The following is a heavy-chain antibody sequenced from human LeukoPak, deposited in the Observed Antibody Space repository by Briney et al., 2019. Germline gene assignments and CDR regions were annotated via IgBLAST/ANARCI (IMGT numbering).Heavy chain of an antibody. Sequence: PSETLSLTCTVSGGSISSGSYYWSWIRQPAGKGLEWIRRIYTSGSTNYNPSLKSRVTISVDTSKNQFSLKLSSVTVADTAVYYCARERYFDLWGRGTLVTVSS. CDR3: ARERYFDL. CDR2: IYTSGST. V-gene: IGHV4-61*02. J-gene: IGHJ2*01. CDR1: GGSISSGSYY.